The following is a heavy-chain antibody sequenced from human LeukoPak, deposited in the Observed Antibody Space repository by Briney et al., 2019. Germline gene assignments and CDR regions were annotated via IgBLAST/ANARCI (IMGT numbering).Heavy chain of an antibody. J-gene: IGHJ4*02. CDR1: GFTFSSYW. V-gene: IGHV3-74*01. CDR2: IKTDGSST. CDR3: ARDFMYSITCAGC. D-gene: IGHD6-13*01. Sequence: GGSLRLPCAASGFTFSSYWMHWVRQVPGKGLMWVSRIKTDGSSTSYADSVKGRFTISRDNAKNTLYLQMNCLRVEDTAVYYCARDFMYSITCAGCWGQGTLVTVSS.